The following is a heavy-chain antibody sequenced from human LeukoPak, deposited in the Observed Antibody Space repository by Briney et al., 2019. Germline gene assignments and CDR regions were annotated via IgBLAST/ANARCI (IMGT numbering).Heavy chain of an antibody. CDR3: ARTSAEYSNSWIDS. J-gene: IGHJ5*01. Sequence: SGTLSLTCDVSGGSISSSNWWSWVRQPPGKGLEWIGDIYHSGSTYSNPSLQSRVTISVDKSKHHFSLRLTSVTAADTAVYYCARTSAEYSNSWIDSWGQGTLVIVSS. V-gene: IGHV4-4*02. CDR2: IYHSGST. D-gene: IGHD6-6*01. CDR1: GGSISSSNW.